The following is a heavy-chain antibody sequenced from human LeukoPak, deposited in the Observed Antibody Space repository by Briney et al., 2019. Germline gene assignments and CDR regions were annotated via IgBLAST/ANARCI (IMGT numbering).Heavy chain of an antibody. D-gene: IGHD1-7*01. CDR1: GFTFSSYA. CDR3: AEDLEIIPGTTFSLDY. V-gene: IGHV3-23*01. CDR2: ISGSGGST. Sequence: GGSLRLSCAASGFTFSSYAMSWVRQAPGKGLEWVSAISGSGGSTYYADSVKGRFTISRDNSKNTLYLQMNSLRAEDTAVYYCAEDLEIIPGTTFSLDYWGQGTLVTVSS. J-gene: IGHJ4*02.